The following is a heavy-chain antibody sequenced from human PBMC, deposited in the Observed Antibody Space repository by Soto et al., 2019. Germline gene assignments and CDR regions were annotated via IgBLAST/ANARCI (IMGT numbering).Heavy chain of an antibody. J-gene: IGHJ4*02. V-gene: IGHV3-23*01. CDR2: ISGSGGST. CDR3: ASSAGYSSGWYGY. CDR1: GFTFSSYA. D-gene: IGHD6-19*01. Sequence: PGGSLRLSCAAAGFTFSSYAMSWVRQAPGKGLEWVSAISGSGGSTYYADSVKGRFTISRDNSKNTLYLQMNSLRAEDTAVYYCASSAGYSSGWYGYWGQGTLVTVSS.